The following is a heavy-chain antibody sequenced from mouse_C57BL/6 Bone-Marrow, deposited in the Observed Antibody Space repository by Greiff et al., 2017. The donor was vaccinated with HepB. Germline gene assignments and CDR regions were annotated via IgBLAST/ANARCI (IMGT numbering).Heavy chain of an antibody. V-gene: IGHV3-6*01. J-gene: IGHJ2*01. CDR3: ARGLTLYFDY. CDR1: GYSITSGYY. Sequence: EVQLVESGPGLVKPSQSLSLTCSVTGYSITSGYYWNWIRQFPGNKLEWMGYISYDGSNNYNPSLNNRISITRDTSKNQFFLKLNSVTTEDTATYYWARGLTLYFDYWGQGTTLTVSS. CDR2: ISYDGSN.